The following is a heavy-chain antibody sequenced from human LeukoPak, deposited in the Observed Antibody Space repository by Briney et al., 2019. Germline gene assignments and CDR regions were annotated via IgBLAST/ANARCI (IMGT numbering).Heavy chain of an antibody. CDR2: ISSSGSTI. CDR1: GVTFINYE. Sequence: GGSLRLSCAASGVTFINYEMNWVRQGPGEGLGWGSFISSSGSTIYYADSVKGRFTLSRDNAKNSLYLQMNSLRAEDTAVYYCARSHIVVVTATPHSGMDVWGQGTTVTVSS. J-gene: IGHJ6*02. CDR3: ARSHIVVVTATPHSGMDV. D-gene: IGHD2-21*02. V-gene: IGHV3-48*03.